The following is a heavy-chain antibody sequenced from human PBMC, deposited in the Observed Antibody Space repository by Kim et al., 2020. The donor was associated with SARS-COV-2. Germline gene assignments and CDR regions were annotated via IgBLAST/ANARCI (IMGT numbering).Heavy chain of an antibody. J-gene: IGHJ4*02. CDR1: GGIFDNYA. Sequence: SVKVSCKASGGIFDNYAISWVRQAPGQGLEWMGRIIPISGTANYAQKFQGRVTIIADKCTNTAYMELSSLRSEDTAMYYCARGLWAGTYYFHYWGQGTRVTVSS. V-gene: IGHV1-69*06. CDR2: IIPISGTA. CDR3: ARGLWAGTYYFHY. D-gene: IGHD1-1*01.